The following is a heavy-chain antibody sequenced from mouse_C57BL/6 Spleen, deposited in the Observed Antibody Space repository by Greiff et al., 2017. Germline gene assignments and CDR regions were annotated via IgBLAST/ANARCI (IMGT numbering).Heavy chain of an antibody. CDR3: ARHERSSYWYFDV. CDR2: ISSGGSYT. V-gene: IGHV5-6*01. Sequence: EVHLVESGGDLVKPGGSLKLSCAASGFTFSSYGMSWVRQTPDKRLEWVATISSGGSYTYYPDSVKGRFTISRDNAKNTLYLQMSSLKSEDTAMYYCARHERSSYWYFDVWGTGTTVTVSS. J-gene: IGHJ1*03. CDR1: GFTFSSYG.